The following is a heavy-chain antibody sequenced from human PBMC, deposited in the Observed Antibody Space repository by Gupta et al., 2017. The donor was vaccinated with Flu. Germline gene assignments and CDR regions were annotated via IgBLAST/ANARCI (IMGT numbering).Heavy chain of an antibody. CDR3: ARDRWRHFGMDV. CDR2: ISFDGNNQ. CDR1: GSPFSNYG. D-gene: IGHD3-3*01. Sequence: QEQLVESGGGVVQPGRSLRLSCGASGSPFSNYGFHWVRQAPGQGLEWLAVISFDGNNQYYADSVKGRFTISRDNFKKTVSLQMSSLRPEDTAIYYCARDRWRHFGMDVWGQGTMVTVSS. J-gene: IGHJ6*02. V-gene: IGHV3-30*03.